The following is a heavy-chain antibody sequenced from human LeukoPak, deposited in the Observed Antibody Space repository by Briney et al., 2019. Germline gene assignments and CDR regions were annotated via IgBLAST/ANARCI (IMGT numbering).Heavy chain of an antibody. D-gene: IGHD3-10*01. CDR2: INPSGGST. V-gene: IGHV1-46*01. CDR3: ARSLTRTMVRGARGVHFDY. Sequence: GRSLRLSCAASGFTFSSYGMHWVRQAPGQGLEWMGIINPSGGSTSYAQKFQGRVTMTRDTSTSTVYMELSSLRSEDTAVYYCARSLTRTMVRGARGVHFDYWGQGTLVTVSS. CDR1: GFTFSSYG. J-gene: IGHJ4*02.